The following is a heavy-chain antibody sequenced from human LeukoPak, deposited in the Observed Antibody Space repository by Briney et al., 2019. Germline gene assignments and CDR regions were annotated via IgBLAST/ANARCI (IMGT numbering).Heavy chain of an antibody. Sequence: GGSLRLSCAVSGFTFSSYEMNWVRQAPGKGLEWVSYISSSGSTIYYADSVKGRFTISRDNAKNSLYLQMNSLRAEDTAVYYCARGVGASIMAYWGQGTLVTVSS. D-gene: IGHD1-26*01. J-gene: IGHJ4*02. CDR3: ARGVGASIMAY. CDR2: ISSSGSTI. V-gene: IGHV3-48*03. CDR1: GFTFSSYE.